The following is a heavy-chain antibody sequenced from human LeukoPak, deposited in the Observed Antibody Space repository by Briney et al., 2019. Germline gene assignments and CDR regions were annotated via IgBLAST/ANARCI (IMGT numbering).Heavy chain of an antibody. CDR2: IYYSGST. CDR3: ARGGLASHYYYYGMDV. V-gene: IGHV4-59*01. CDR1: GGSISSYY. D-gene: IGHD1-26*01. J-gene: IGHJ6*02. Sequence: PSETLSLTCTVSGGSISSYYWSWIRQPPGKGLEWIGYIYYSGSTNYNPSLKSRVTISVDTSKNQFSLKLSSVTAADTAVYYCARGGLASHYYYYGMDVWGQGTTVTVSS.